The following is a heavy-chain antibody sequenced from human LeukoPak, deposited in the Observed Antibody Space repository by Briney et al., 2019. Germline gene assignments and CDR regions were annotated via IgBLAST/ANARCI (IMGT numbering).Heavy chain of an antibody. CDR1: GGSFSGYY. CDR3: ARDGKAARPYGMDV. Sequence: TSSETLSLTCAVYGGSFSGYYWSWIRQPPGKGLEWIGEINHSGSTNYNPSLKSRVTISVDTSKNQFSLKLSSVTAAGTAVYYCARDGKAARPYGMDVWGQGTTVTVSS. CDR2: INHSGST. V-gene: IGHV4-34*01. D-gene: IGHD6-6*01. J-gene: IGHJ6*02.